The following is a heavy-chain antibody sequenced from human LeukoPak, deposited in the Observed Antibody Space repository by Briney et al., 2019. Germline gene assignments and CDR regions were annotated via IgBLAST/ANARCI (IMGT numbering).Heavy chain of an antibody. D-gene: IGHD2-15*01. CDR2: ISRSSSYI. V-gene: IGHV3-21*01. Sequence: GGSLRLSCAASGVTFTDYTMNWVRQGPGKGLEWVSLISRSSSYIYYADSVKGRFTISRDNAKNSLYLQMNSLGAEDTAVYYCATRLGGTYYYWGQGTLVTVSS. CDR3: ATRLGGTYYY. J-gene: IGHJ4*02. CDR1: GVTFTDYT.